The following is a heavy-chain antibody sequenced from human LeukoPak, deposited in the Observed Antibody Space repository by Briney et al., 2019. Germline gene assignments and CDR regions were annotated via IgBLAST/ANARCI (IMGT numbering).Heavy chain of an antibody. D-gene: IGHD3-22*01. CDR1: GYTFTGYY. Sequence: ASVKVYCKASGYTFTGYYMHWVRQVPGPGLEWIGRINPNIGGTNYAQKLQGRVTMTRDTSISTAYMELSRLRSDDTAVYYCAILTYYYDSSGYFTTFDYWGQGTLVTVSS. CDR2: INPNIGGT. CDR3: AILTYYYDSSGYFTTFDY. V-gene: IGHV1-2*06. J-gene: IGHJ4*02.